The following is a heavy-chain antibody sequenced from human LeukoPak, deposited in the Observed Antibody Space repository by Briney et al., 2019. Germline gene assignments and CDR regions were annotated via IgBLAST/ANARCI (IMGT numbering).Heavy chain of an antibody. V-gene: IGHV3-30*04. CDR3: AKPAVDTAMDYFDY. D-gene: IGHD5-18*01. CDR2: ISYDGSNK. Sequence: GRSLRLSCAASGFTFSSYAMHWVRQAPGKGLEWVAVISYDGSNKYYADSVKGRFTISRDNSKNTLYLQMNSLRAEDTAVYYCAKPAVDTAMDYFDYWGQGTLVTVSS. J-gene: IGHJ4*02. CDR1: GFTFSSYA.